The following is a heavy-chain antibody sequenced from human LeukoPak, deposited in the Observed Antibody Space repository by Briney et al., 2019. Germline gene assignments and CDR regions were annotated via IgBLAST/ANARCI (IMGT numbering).Heavy chain of an antibody. Sequence: PGGSLRLSGAASGFTLGTHAMNWVRQAPGKGLECVSTISGSGDSTYYTDSVRGRFTISRDSSKNTLYLQMNSLRADDTAVYYCAKKGYYDGSGYYMYYFDHWGWGTLVTVSS. D-gene: IGHD3-22*01. CDR2: ISGSGDST. CDR3: AKKGYYDGSGYYMYYFDH. V-gene: IGHV3-23*01. CDR1: GFTLGTHA. J-gene: IGHJ4*02.